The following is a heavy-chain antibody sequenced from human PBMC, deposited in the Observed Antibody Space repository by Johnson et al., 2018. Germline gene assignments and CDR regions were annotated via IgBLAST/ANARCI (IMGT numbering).Heavy chain of an antibody. J-gene: IGHJ6*02. CDR1: GFTFSSYA. V-gene: IGHV3-30*18. CDR2: ISSDRSNK. CDR3: AKEVFGGSFPTHYGMDV. Sequence: QVQLVESGGGVVQPGRSLRLSCAASGFTFSSYAMHWVRQAPGKGLEWVALISSDRSNKNYADSVKGRFTISRDTSGNSLYLQMDSLRAEDTAVYYCAKEVFGGSFPTHYGMDVWGQGTTVTVSS. D-gene: IGHD1-26*01.